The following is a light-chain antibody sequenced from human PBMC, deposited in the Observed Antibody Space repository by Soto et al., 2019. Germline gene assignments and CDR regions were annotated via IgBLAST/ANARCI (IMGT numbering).Light chain of an antibody. J-gene: IGKJ4*01. V-gene: IGKV3-11*01. Sequence: EIVLTQSPATLSLSPGERVTLSCRASQSVFSSLAWYQQKPGQAPRLLISDASNRATGVPARFRGSGSGTDFTLTISSLEPEDFAVYYCQQRNILPLTFGGGTKVEIK. CDR2: DAS. CDR3: QQRNILPLT. CDR1: QSVFSS.